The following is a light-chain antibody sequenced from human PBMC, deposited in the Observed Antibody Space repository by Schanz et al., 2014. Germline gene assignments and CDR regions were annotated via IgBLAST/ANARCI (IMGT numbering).Light chain of an antibody. CDR1: QSVSSDY. CDR3: QQYNDWRT. CDR2: GAS. J-gene: IGKJ1*01. Sequence: EIVLTQSPGTLSLSPGERATLSCRASQSVSSDYLAWYQQKPGQAPRLLIYGASSRAAGIPDRFSGSGSGTDFTLTISRLQSEDFAVYYCQQYNDWRTFGQGTKVEIK. V-gene: IGKV3-20*01.